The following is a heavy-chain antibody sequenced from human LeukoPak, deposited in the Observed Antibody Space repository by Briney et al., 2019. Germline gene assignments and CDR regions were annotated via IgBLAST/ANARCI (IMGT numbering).Heavy chain of an antibody. V-gene: IGHV4-59*08. Sequence: PSETLSLTCTVSGGSISSYYWSWIRQPPGKGLEWIGYIYYSGSTNYNPSLKSRVTISVDTSKNQFSLKLSSVTAADTAVYYCARFSYYDILKDAFDIWGQGTMVTVSS. CDR2: IYYSGST. D-gene: IGHD3-9*01. CDR1: GGSISSYY. CDR3: ARFSYYDILKDAFDI. J-gene: IGHJ3*02.